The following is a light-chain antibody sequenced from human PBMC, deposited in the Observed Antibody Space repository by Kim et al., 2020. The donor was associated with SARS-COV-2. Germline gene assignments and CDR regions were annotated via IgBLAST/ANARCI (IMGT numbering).Light chain of an antibody. CDR3: AAWDDSLNGWV. V-gene: IGLV1-44*01. CDR1: SSNIGSNT. J-gene: IGLJ3*02. CDR2: TNT. Sequence: QSVLTQPPSASGTPGQRVAISCSGSSSNIGSNTVNWYQQPPGTAPNLLIYTNTQRPSGVPDRFSGSKSGTSASLAISGLQSEDEADYYCAAWDDSLNGWVFGGGTQLTVL.